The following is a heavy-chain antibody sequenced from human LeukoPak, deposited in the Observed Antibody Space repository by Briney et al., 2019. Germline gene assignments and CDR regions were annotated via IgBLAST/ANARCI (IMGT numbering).Heavy chain of an antibody. CDR3: VREDNAFNI. CDR1: GFTFSSYA. V-gene: IGHV3-23*01. J-gene: IGHJ3*02. CDR2: ISGSGGST. Sequence: GGSLRLSCAASGFTFSSYAMSWVRQAPGKGLEWVSAISGSGGSTYYADSVRGRFTISRDNAKNTLYLQMNSLRAEDTAIYYCVREDNAFNIWGQGTLVTVSS.